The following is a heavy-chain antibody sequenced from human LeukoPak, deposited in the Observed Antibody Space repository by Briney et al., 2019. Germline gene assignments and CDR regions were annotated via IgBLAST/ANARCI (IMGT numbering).Heavy chain of an antibody. D-gene: IGHD3-3*01. Sequence: SVKVSCKASGGTFSSYAISWVRQAPGQGLEWMGGITPIFGTANYAQKFQGRVTITADESTSTAYMELSSLRSEDTAVYYCARAYDFWSAADYWGQGTLVTVSS. J-gene: IGHJ4*02. CDR2: ITPIFGTA. V-gene: IGHV1-69*13. CDR1: GGTFSSYA. CDR3: ARAYDFWSAADY.